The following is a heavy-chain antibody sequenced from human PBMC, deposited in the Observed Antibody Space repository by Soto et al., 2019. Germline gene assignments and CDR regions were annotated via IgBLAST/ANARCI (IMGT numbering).Heavy chain of an antibody. J-gene: IGHJ4*02. V-gene: IGHV3-30*03. CDR3: AREKNSGYYRTVDY. Sequence: QVQLVASGGGVVQPGRSLSLSCAASGFTLSGHGLHWVRQAPGKGLEWVAVVTHDGTERHYPDSVKGRFTITRDISKNTFYLQMNSLRVEDMAMYYGAREKNSGYYRTVDYWGQGTLVTVSS. D-gene: IGHD3-10*01. CDR2: VTHDGTER. CDR1: GFTLSGHG.